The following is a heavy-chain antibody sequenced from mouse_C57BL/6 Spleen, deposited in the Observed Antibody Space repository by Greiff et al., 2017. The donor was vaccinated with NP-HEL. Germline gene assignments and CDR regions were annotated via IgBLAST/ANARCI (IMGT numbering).Heavy chain of an antibody. V-gene: IGHV1-15*01. CDR2: IDPETGGT. CDR3: TSRTTVPHAMDY. Sequence: VQLQQSGAELVRPGASVTLSCKASGYTFTDYEMHWVKQTPVHGLEWIGAIDPETGGTAYNQKFKGKAILTADKSSSTAYMELRSLTSEDSAVYYCTSRTTVPHAMDYWGQGTSVTVSS. D-gene: IGHD1-1*01. J-gene: IGHJ4*01. CDR1: GYTFTDYE.